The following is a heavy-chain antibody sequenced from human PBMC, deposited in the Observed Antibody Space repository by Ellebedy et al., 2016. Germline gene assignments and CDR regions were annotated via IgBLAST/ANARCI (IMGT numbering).Heavy chain of an antibody. D-gene: IGHD1-26*01. Sequence: GESLKISXAASGFTFSSYGMHWVRQAPGKGLEWVAVIWCDGSNKYYADSVKGRFTISRDNSKNTLYLQMNSLRAEDTAVYYCARDLWGVGATQGGWFDPWGQGTLVTVSS. V-gene: IGHV3-33*01. CDR3: ARDLWGVGATQGGWFDP. CDR1: GFTFSSYG. J-gene: IGHJ5*02. CDR2: IWCDGSNK.